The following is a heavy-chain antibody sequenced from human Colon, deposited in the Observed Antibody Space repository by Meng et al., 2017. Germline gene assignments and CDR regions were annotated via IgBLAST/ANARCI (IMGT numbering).Heavy chain of an antibody. V-gene: IGHV4-30-4*01. J-gene: IGHJ5*02. CDR2: IYYSGST. CDR1: GGSISSGDYY. Sequence: QVQWQESGPGLVQPSQTLSLTCTVSGGSISSGDYYWSWIRQPPGKGLEWIGYIYYSGSTYSNASLKSRATISIDRSKNQFSLKLSSVTAADTAVYYCARDRKHYGERGWFDPWGQGTLVTVSS. CDR3: ARDRKHYGERGWFDP. D-gene: IGHD4-17*01.